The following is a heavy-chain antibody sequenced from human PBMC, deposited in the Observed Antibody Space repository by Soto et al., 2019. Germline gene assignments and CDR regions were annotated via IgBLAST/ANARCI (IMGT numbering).Heavy chain of an antibody. D-gene: IGHD2-21*02. J-gene: IGHJ6*02. CDR3: ARALTSYYYYGMDV. CDR1: GGSVSSGGYY. Sequence: QVQLQESGPGLVKPSQTLSLTCTVSGGSVSSGGYYWSWIRQHPGKGLEWIGYISYSGSTYYNPSLKSRPTISVDTSKNQFSLKLSSVTAADTAVYYCARALTSYYYYGMDVWGQGTTVTVSS. V-gene: IGHV4-31*03. CDR2: ISYSGST.